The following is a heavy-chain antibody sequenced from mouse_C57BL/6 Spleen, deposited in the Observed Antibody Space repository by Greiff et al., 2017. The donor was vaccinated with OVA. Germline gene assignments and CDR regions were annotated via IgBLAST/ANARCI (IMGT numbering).Heavy chain of an antibody. Sequence: VQLKESGAELVKPGASVKISCKASGYAFSSYWMNWVKQRPGKGLEWIGQIYPGDGDTNYNGKFKGKATLTADKSSSTAYMQLSSLTSEDSAVYFCARDGGYYGSSYGYWGQGTTLTVSS. D-gene: IGHD1-1*01. CDR3: ARDGGYYGSSYGY. CDR1: GYAFSSYW. J-gene: IGHJ2*01. CDR2: IYPGDGDT. V-gene: IGHV1-80*01.